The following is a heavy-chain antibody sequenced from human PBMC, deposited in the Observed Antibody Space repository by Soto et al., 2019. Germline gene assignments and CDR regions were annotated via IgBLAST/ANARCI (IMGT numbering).Heavy chain of an antibody. V-gene: IGHV1-69*01. D-gene: IGHD6-13*01. CDR2: IIPIFGTA. CDR3: ARDSYSSSWEYYFYY. Sequence: QVQLVQSGAEVKKPGSSVKVSCKASGGTFSSYAISWVRQAPGQGLEWMGGIIPIFGTANYAQKFQGRVTITADESTSTAYMELSRRRSDDTAVYYCARDSYSSSWEYYFYYWGQGTLVTVSS. CDR1: GGTFSSYA. J-gene: IGHJ4*02.